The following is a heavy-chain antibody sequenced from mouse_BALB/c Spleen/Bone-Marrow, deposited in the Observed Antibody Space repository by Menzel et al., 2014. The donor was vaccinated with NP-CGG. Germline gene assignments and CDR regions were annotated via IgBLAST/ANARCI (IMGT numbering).Heavy chain of an antibody. Sequence: DVQLVESGGGLVQPGGSMKSSCVATGVTFSNYWMNWVRQSPERGLEWVAEIRLKSNNYETHYAESVKGRFTISRDDSKSRVYLQMNNLRAEDTGIYYCMYGNPFAYWGQGTLVTVSA. CDR2: IRLKSNNYET. CDR1: GVTFSNYW. D-gene: IGHD2-10*02. J-gene: IGHJ3*01. CDR3: MYGNPFAY. V-gene: IGHV6-6*02.